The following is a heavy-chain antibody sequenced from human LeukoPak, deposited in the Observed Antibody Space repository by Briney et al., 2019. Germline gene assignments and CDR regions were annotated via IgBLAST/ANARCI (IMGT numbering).Heavy chain of an antibody. J-gene: IGHJ4*02. V-gene: IGHV3-21*01. CDR3: ATEPGYSGYDPFGY. Sequence: GGSLRLSCAASGFTFSSYSMNWVRQAPGKGLEGVSSISSSSSYIYYADSVKGRFTISRDNAKNSLYLQMNSLRAEDTAVYYCATEPGYSGYDPFGYWGQGTLVTVSS. D-gene: IGHD5-12*01. CDR1: GFTFSSYS. CDR2: ISSSSSYI.